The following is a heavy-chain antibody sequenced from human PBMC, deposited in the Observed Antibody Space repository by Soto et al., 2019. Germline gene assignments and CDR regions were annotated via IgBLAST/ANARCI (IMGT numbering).Heavy chain of an antibody. CDR3: AKLSCTSSTCYFPCWFDP. V-gene: IGHV4-31*03. D-gene: IGHD2-2*01. J-gene: IGHJ5*02. CDR1: GDSISGGASF. CDR2: VYYSGSS. Sequence: PSETLSLTCTVSGDSISGGASFWSWIRQPPGKGLEWIANVYYSGSSYYNPSLKSRLTISVDTTKNQFSLQLKSMTAADTAVYYCAKLSCTSSTCYFPCWFDPWGQGPWFTASS.